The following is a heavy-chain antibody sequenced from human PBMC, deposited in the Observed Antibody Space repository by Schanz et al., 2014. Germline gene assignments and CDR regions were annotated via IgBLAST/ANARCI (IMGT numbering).Heavy chain of an antibody. V-gene: IGHV3-48*01. Sequence: EVQLVESGGGVVQPGRSLRLSCAASGFGFSSYSMNWVRQAPGKGLEWVSYISGSSRTIYYADSMKGRFTVSRDNAENALYRQMNSLRADVTGLYCCARGGSGGHYRRDYWGQGTLVTVSS. D-gene: IGHD1-26*01. CDR1: GFGFSSYS. J-gene: IGHJ4*02. CDR2: ISGSSRTI. CDR3: ARGGSGGHYRRDY.